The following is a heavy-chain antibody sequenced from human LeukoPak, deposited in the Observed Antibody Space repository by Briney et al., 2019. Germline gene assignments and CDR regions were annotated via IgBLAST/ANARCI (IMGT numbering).Heavy chain of an antibody. D-gene: IGHD7-27*01. CDR3: VQDWAWGAFGY. V-gene: IGHV3-74*01. J-gene: IGHJ4*02. Sequence: GGSLRLSCAASGFTFSSYWMHWLRQAPGKGLVWVSRINSDGSSTTYADCVKGRVNIYRDNAKNTLYLQMHRLGAEDTAVYYCVQDWAWGAFGYWGQGTLVTVSS. CDR2: INSDGSST. CDR1: GFTFSSYW.